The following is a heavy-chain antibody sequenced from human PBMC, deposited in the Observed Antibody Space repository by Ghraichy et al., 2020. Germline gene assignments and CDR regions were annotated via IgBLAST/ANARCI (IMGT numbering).Heavy chain of an antibody. CDR2: ISPDGNTK. V-gene: IGHV3-7*04. Sequence: GGSLRLSCAASGFTFNDYHMGWVRQAPGKGLEWSANISPDGNTKYYVDSLKGRFTISRDNAKNSLYLQMNSLRLEDTAVYYCVRGGGRTDYWGQGTLVTVSS. CDR3: VRGGGRTDY. CDR1: GFTFNDYH. J-gene: IGHJ4*02. D-gene: IGHD3-16*01.